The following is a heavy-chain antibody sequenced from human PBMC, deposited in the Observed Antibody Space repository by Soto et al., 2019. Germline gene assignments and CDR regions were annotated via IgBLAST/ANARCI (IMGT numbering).Heavy chain of an antibody. CDR1: GYTFSDYY. D-gene: IGHD2-8*02. CDR3: ARGAEVGIELAAFDQ. Sequence: QVHLVQSGAEVKRAGASVTVSCKASGYTFSDYYIHWVRQAPGQGLQWMGCINPKSGDRRYAQMFGGWVFMTRDTSISTAYMEVSWLKSDDTAVYFCARGAEVGIELAAFDQWGQGTLVTVSA. J-gene: IGHJ4*02. CDR2: INPKSGDR. V-gene: IGHV1-2*04.